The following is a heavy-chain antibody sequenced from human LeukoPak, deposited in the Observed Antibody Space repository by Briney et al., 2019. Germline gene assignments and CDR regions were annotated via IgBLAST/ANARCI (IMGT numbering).Heavy chain of an antibody. CDR1: GFTFSSYS. D-gene: IGHD3-22*01. J-gene: IGHJ3*02. CDR2: ISSSSSSYI. Sequence: GGSLRLSCAASGFTFSSYSMNWVRQAPGKGLEWGSSISSSSSSYIYYADSAKGRFTISRDDAKNSLYLQMNSLRAEDTAVYYCARGQSRYYDSSGYYYIPAFDIWGQGTMVTVSS. CDR3: ARGQSRYYDSSGYYYIPAFDI. V-gene: IGHV3-21*01.